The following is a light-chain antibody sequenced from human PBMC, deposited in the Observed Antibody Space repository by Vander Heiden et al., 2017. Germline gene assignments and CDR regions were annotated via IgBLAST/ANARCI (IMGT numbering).Light chain of an antibody. CDR1: SGSVSTTYY. CDR2: NTN. J-gene: IGLJ3*02. V-gene: IGLV8-61*01. CDR3: ALYMGSGIWV. Sequence: QTVVTQGPSFSVSPGGTVTLTCGLSSGSVSTTYYPSWYQQTPGQTPRTLISNTNTRSSGVPDRFSGSILGNKAALTITGAQADDESDYYCALYMGSGIWVFGGGTKLTVL.